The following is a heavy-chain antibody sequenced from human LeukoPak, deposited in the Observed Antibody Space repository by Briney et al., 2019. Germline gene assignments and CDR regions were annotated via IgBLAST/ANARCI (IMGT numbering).Heavy chain of an antibody. CDR3: ARRPTQYDCFDP. D-gene: IGHD2-2*01. Sequence: SQTLSLTSAISGESASSNSVASNWIRQSPSRGLEWLGRTYYRATGYNDYAVSVRGRITVNPDTSKNQFSLHLNSVTPEDTAVYYCARRPTQYDCFDPWGQGILVTVSS. J-gene: IGHJ5*02. V-gene: IGHV6-1*01. CDR2: TYYRATGYN. CDR1: GESASSNSVA.